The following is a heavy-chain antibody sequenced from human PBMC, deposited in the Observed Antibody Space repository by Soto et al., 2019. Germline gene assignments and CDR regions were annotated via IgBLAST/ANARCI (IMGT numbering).Heavy chain of an antibody. V-gene: IGHV4-59*01. J-gene: IGHJ4*02. D-gene: IGHD2-15*01. Sequence: QVQLQESGPGLVKPSETLSLTCTVSGGSMSSYYWSWIRQPPGMGLEWIGYIYYSGTTNYNPSLKSRVTISVDTSKNQFSLQLSSVTPAVTAVYYCARGGTVVNGFDYWGQGTLVTVSS. CDR1: GGSMSSYY. CDR2: IYYSGTT. CDR3: ARGGTVVNGFDY.